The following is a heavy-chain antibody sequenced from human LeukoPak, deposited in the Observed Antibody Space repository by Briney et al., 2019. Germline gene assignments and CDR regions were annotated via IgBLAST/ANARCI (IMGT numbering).Heavy chain of an antibody. Sequence: PGGSLRLSCAASGFSFNSHSMNWVRQAPGKGLEWVSYISSTTRTIFYADSVKGRFTISRDNAKNSLHLQMNSLRAEDTAVYYCAKGKDDSSGSLGAFDIWGQGTMVTVSS. CDR1: GFSFNSHS. J-gene: IGHJ3*02. CDR3: AKGKDDSSGSLGAFDI. D-gene: IGHD3-22*01. CDR2: ISSTTRTI. V-gene: IGHV3-48*04.